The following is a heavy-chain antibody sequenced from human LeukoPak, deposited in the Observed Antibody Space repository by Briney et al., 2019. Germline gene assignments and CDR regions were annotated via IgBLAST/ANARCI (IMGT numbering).Heavy chain of an antibody. J-gene: IGHJ4*02. Sequence: GRSLRLSCAASGFTFSSYGMHWVRQAPGKGLEWVSSISSGSSYLYYADSMKGQFTISRDNAKNSLYLQMNSLRAEDTAVYYCARDHLTYSSSSDFDYWGQGTLVTVSS. CDR2: ISSGSSYL. CDR3: ARDHLTYSSSSDFDY. V-gene: IGHV3-21*01. D-gene: IGHD6-6*01. CDR1: GFTFSSYG.